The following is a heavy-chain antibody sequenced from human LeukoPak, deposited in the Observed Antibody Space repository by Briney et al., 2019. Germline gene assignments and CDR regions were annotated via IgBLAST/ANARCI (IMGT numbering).Heavy chain of an antibody. CDR1: GYSISSGYY. V-gene: IGHV4-38-2*02. J-gene: IGHJ4*02. D-gene: IGHD3-10*01. CDR3: ARGVDYYGV. Sequence: SETLSLTCTVSGYSISSGYYWGWIRQPPGKGLEWIGSMYHSGNSYYNPSLKSRVTISVDTSKKQFSLKLSSVTAADTAVYYCARGVDYYGVWGQGTLVTVSS. CDR2: MYHSGNS.